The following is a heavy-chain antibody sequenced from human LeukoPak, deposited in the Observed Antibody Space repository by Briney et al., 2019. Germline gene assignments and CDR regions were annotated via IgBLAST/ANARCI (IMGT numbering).Heavy chain of an antibody. D-gene: IGHD3-22*01. Sequence: SQTVSLTCTVSGGSISSRGYYWRSLSPHPGNSREWLGYIYYSGTTYYNPSLKSRVTISVDTSKNQFSLKLFSVTAADTAMYYCAREDYYDSSGYLDYWGQGTLVTVSS. CDR2: IYYSGTT. CDR1: GGSISSRGYY. V-gene: IGHV4-31*03. J-gene: IGHJ4*02. CDR3: AREDYYDSSGYLDY.